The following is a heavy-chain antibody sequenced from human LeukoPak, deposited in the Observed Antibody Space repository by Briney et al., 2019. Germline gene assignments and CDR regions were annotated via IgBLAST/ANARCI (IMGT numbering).Heavy chain of an antibody. CDR2: MYYSGSG. V-gene: IGHV4-39*01. Sequence: PSETLSLTCTISGDSIGSSSYYWGWIRQALGKGLEWIGSMYYSGSGSYSPSLKSRVTISLDTSNNRFSLKLNSVTAADTAVYYCATLTYYYSYLAVWGKGTTVTVSS. CDR3: ATLTYYYSYLAV. CDR1: GDSIGSSSYY. J-gene: IGHJ6*03.